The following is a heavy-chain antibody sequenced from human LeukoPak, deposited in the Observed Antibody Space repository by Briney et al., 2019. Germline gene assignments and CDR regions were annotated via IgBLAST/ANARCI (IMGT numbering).Heavy chain of an antibody. J-gene: IGHJ3*02. D-gene: IGHD1-1*01. Sequence: ASETLSLTCTVSGGSISSYYWSWIRQPPGKGLEWIGYIYYSGSTNYNPSLKSRVTISVDTSKNQFSLKLSSVTAADTAVYYCARDPRMFETGHRIPAAFDIWGQGTMVTVSS. CDR1: GGSISSYY. CDR3: ARDPRMFETGHRIPAAFDI. V-gene: IGHV4-59*01. CDR2: IYYSGST.